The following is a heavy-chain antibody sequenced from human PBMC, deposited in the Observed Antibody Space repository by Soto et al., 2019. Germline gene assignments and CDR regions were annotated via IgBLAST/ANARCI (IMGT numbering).Heavy chain of an antibody. Sequence: QVQLQQWGAGLLKHSETLSLTYAVYGGSFSGYQWSWIRQTPGKGLEWIGEINDSGNINYNPSLKSRVTILVDTAKKQISLKLSSVTAADTAVYYCARGLILWFGELSRRGGYYYYMDVWGKGTTVTVSS. V-gene: IGHV4-34*01. D-gene: IGHD3-10*01. J-gene: IGHJ6*03. CDR2: INDSGNI. CDR1: GGSFSGYQ. CDR3: ARGLILWFGELSRRGGYYYYMDV.